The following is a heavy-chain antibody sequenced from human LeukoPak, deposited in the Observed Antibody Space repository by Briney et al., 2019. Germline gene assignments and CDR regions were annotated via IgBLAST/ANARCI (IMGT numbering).Heavy chain of an antibody. CDR2: INPSGGST. CDR1: GYTFTSYY. J-gene: IGHJ4*02. V-gene: IGHV1-46*01. D-gene: IGHD2-15*01. Sequence: ASVKVSCKASGYTFTSYYMHWVRQAPGQGLEWMGIINPSGGSTSYAQKFQGRVTMTRDTSTSTVYMELSSLRSEDTAVYYCARGNPINSGYGGIVVEVAATFDYWGQGTLVTVSS. CDR3: ARGNPINSGYGGIVVEVAATFDY.